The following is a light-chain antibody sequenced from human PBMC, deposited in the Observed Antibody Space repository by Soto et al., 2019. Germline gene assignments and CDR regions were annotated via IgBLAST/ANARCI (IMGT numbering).Light chain of an antibody. CDR3: QQYGGSPLVT. V-gene: IGKV3-20*01. J-gene: IGKJ4*01. CDR2: GTS. Sequence: IVLTQSPGTLSLSPGESATLSCRASQNVAYNYLAWYQQKPGQAPRLLISGTSTRATGIPDRFSGSGSGTDFPLTIARLEPEDSAVYYCQQYGGSPLVTFGGGTKVEI. CDR1: QNVAYNY.